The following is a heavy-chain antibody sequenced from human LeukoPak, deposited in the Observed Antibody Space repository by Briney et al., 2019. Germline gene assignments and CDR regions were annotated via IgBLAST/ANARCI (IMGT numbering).Heavy chain of an antibody. Sequence: GRSLRLSCAASGFTFSHYAMHWVRQAPGRGLEWVAVISFDGSSIHYADSVKGRFTISRDNSKNSLYLQMNSLRTEDTALYYCATSILYGSGSYYDAFDIWGQGTMVTVSS. CDR1: GFTFSHYA. D-gene: IGHD3-10*01. CDR3: ATSILYGSGSYYDAFDI. J-gene: IGHJ3*02. V-gene: IGHV3-30-3*01. CDR2: ISFDGSSI.